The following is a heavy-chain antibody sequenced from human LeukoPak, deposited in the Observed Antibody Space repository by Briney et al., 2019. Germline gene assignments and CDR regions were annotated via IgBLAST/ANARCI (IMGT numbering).Heavy chain of an antibody. V-gene: IGHV4-31*03. D-gene: IGHD4-23*01. CDR3: AREVVTPRARGRYFDY. CDR2: IYYSGST. J-gene: IGHJ4*02. CDR1: GGSISSGGCY. Sequence: PSQTLSLTCTVSGGSISSGGCYWSWIRQHPGKGLEWIGYIYYSGSTYYNPSLKSRVTISVDTSKNQFSLKLSSVTAADTAVYYCAREVVTPRARGRYFDYWGQGTLVTVSS.